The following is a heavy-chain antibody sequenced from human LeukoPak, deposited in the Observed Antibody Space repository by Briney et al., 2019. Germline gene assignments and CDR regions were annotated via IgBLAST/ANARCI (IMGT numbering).Heavy chain of an antibody. D-gene: IGHD2-2*01. J-gene: IGHJ4*02. CDR3: ASHLYCSSTSCFQEFDY. CDR1: GGSISSSNW. CDR2: IYHSGST. V-gene: IGHV4-4*02. Sequence: PSGSLSLTCAVSGGSISSSNWWSWVRQPPGKGLEWIGEIYHSGSTNYNPSLKSRVTISIDKSKNQFSLKLSSVTAADTAVYFCASHLYCSSTSCFQEFDYWGQGTPVTVSS.